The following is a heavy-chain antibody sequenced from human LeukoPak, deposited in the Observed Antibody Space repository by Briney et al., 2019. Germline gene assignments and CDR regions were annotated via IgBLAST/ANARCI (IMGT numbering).Heavy chain of an antibody. CDR1: SGSISSSSYY. D-gene: IGHD6-19*01. J-gene: IGHJ6*02. Sequence: PSETLSLTCTVSSGSISSSSYYWGWIRQPPGKGLEWIGSIYYSGSTYYNPSLKSRVTISVDTSKNQFSLKLSSVTAADTAVYYCARRSIAVAGDYYYYGMDVWGQGTTVTVSS. CDR3: ARRSIAVAGDYYYYGMDV. V-gene: IGHV4-39*01. CDR2: IYYSGST.